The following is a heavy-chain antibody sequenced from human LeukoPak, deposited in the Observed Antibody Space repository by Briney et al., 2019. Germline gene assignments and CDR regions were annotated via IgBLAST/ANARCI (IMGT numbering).Heavy chain of an antibody. CDR1: GYTFTSYY. Sequence: GASVKVSCKASGYTFTSYYMHWVRQAPGQGLEWMGWINPNSGGTNYAQKFQGRVTMTRDTSISTAYMELSRLRSDDTAVYYCARDARYYDSSGYYPYYYYMDAWGKGTTVTVSS. V-gene: IGHV1-2*02. D-gene: IGHD3-22*01. J-gene: IGHJ6*03. CDR3: ARDARYYDSSGYYPYYYYMDA. CDR2: INPNSGGT.